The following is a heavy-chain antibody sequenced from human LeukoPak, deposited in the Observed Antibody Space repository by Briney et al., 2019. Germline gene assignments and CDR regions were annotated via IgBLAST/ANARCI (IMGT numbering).Heavy chain of an antibody. CDR2: IWYDGSNK. D-gene: IGHD5-12*01. CDR3: ARVLTKWPPGLYGMDV. V-gene: IGHV3-33*01. J-gene: IGHJ6*02. Sequence: GGSLRLSCAASGFTFSSYGMHWVRQAPGKGLEWVAVIWYDGSNKYYADSVKGRFTISRDNSKNTLYLQMNSLRAEDTAVYYCARVLTKWPPGLYGMDVWGQGTTVTVSS. CDR1: GFTFSSYG.